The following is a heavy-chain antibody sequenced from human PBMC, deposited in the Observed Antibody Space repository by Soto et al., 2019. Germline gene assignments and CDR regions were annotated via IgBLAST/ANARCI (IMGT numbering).Heavy chain of an antibody. Sequence: GGSLTLSCVGYGFTFSAAAIHWVRQAPGQGLEWIGRIRSKTNNYVTAYSASVEGRLTLSRDDSRNTTYLEMQSMRVEDTAVYFCTASPYWGQGTLVTVSS. V-gene: IGHV3-73*01. CDR2: IRSKTNNYVT. J-gene: IGHJ4*02. CDR3: TASPY. CDR1: GFTFSAAA.